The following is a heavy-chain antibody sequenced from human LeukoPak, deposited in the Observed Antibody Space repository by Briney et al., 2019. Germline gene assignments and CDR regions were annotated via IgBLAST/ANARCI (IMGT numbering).Heavy chain of an antibody. CDR1: GFAFITYA. CDR2: ISNGGGIT. V-gene: IGHV3-23*01. CDR3: VKEVANHGFWTGHDY. J-gene: IGHJ4*02. D-gene: IGHD3/OR15-3a*01. Sequence: GGSLKLSCAASGFAFITYAMSWFRQAPGKGPEGLSVISNGGGITFYADPVKGRFTISRDNSRNTLSLQMNSLRVEDTAVYYCVKEVANHGFWTGHDYWGQGTLVTVSS.